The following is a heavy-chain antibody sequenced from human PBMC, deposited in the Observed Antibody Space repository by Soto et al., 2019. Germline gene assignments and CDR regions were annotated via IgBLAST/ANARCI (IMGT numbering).Heavy chain of an antibody. V-gene: IGHV3-23*01. D-gene: IGHD1-26*01. CDR3: AKVPSGSYYGVPFDY. CDR1: GFTFSSYA. Sequence: AGGSLRLSCAASGFTFSSYAMSWVRQAPGKGLEWVSAISGSGGSTYYADSVKGRFTISRDNSKNTLYLQMNSLRAEDTAVYYCAKVPSGSYYGVPFDYWGQGTLVTVSS. CDR2: ISGSGGST. J-gene: IGHJ4*02.